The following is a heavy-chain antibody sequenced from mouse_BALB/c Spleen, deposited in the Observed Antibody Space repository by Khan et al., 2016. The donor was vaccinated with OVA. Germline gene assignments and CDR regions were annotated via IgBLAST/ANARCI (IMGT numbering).Heavy chain of an antibody. CDR3: ARNTHMMTTVMDY. V-gene: IGHV2-6*02. J-gene: IGHJ4*01. D-gene: IGHD2-4*01. CDR2: IWSDGKT. CDR1: GFSLTSYG. Sequence: VKLEESGPGLVAPSQSLSITCTVSGFSLTSYGVHWVRQPPGKGLEWLVVIWSDGKTTYNSTLKSRLSISKDNSKSQVFLKMNSLQTDDTAMYYCARNTHMMTTVMDYWGQGTSVTVSS.